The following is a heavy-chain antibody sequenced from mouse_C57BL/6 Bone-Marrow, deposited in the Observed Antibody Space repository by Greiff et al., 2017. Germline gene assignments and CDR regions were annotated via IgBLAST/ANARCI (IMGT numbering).Heavy chain of an antibody. Sequence: QVQLKQSGPELVMPGASVKLSCKASGYTFTSYWMHWVKQRPGQGLEWIGEIDPSDSYTNYNQKFQGKSTLTVDKSSSTAYIAVSCLTSQTSAVYYCARSWFAYWGQGTTLTVSA. CDR3: ARSWFAY. CDR2: IDPSDSYT. CDR1: GYTFTSYW. V-gene: IGHV1-69*01. J-gene: IGHJ2*01.